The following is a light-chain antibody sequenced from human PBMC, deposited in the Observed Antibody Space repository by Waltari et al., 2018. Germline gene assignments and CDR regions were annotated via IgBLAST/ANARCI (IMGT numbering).Light chain of an antibody. Sequence: DIQMTQSPSSVSASVGDIVAITCRSSQAISSWLAWYQQKPGKAPELLIYAASSLQSGVPSRFSGSGSGTDFTLTITSLQPEDFAIYYCQQAKTFPLTFGGGTKVEIK. J-gene: IGKJ4*01. CDR2: AAS. V-gene: IGKV1-12*01. CDR1: QAISSW. CDR3: QQAKTFPLT.